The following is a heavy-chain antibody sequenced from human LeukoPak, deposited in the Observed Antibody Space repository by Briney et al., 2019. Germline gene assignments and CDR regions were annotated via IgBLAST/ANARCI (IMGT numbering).Heavy chain of an antibody. V-gene: IGHV3-23*01. CDR3: AKGGGELRKRSFDY. CDR1: GFTFNSYG. J-gene: IGHJ4*02. Sequence: GGSLRLSCAASGFTFNSYGMSWVRQAPGKGLEWVSSISGSGGSTYYADSVKGRFTISRDNSKNTLYLQMNSLRAEDTAVYYCAKGGGELRKRSFDYWGQGTLVTVSS. D-gene: IGHD1-7*01. CDR2: ISGSGGST.